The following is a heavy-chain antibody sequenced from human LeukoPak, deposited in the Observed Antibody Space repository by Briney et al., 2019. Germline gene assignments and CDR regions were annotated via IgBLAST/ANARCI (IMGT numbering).Heavy chain of an antibody. CDR3: ARDLKGPVNDVFDM. Sequence: GGTLRLSCAASGFTFKTYWMHWVRQAPGKGRVWVSHSTIVGSSTSYADSVRGRFTISRAHAKNTLYLQMNSLRAEDTAVYYCARDLKGPVNDVFDMWGQGTMVTVSS. CDR2: STIVGSST. CDR1: GFTFKTYW. D-gene: IGHD4-23*01. J-gene: IGHJ3*02. V-gene: IGHV3-74*01.